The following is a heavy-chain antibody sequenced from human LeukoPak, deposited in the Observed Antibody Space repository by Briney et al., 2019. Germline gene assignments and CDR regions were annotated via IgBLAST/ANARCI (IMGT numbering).Heavy chain of an antibody. CDR3: AKDDSSGYYYPDY. CDR2: ISSSSSYI. Sequence: GESLRLSCAASGFTFSTYSMNWVRQAPGKGLEWVSCISSSSSYIYYADSVKGRFTISRDNSKNTLYLQMNSLRAEDTAVYYCAKDDSSGYYYPDYWGQGTLVTVSS. V-gene: IGHV3-21*01. D-gene: IGHD3-22*01. CDR1: GFTFSTYS. J-gene: IGHJ4*02.